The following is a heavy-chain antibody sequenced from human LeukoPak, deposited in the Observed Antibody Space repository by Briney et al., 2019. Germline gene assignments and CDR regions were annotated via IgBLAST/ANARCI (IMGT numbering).Heavy chain of an antibody. J-gene: IGHJ4*02. V-gene: IGHV4-34*01. D-gene: IGHD4-17*01. CDR3: ARTGDYESFDY. CDR1: DGPFSGYY. Sequence: SETLSLTCAVHDGPFSGYYWSWIRQPPGKGLEWIGEISQRGSPNYNPSLKSRVTISINTSKKQFSVELSSVTAADTAVYYCARTGDYESFDYWGQGTLVTVSS. CDR2: ISQRGSP.